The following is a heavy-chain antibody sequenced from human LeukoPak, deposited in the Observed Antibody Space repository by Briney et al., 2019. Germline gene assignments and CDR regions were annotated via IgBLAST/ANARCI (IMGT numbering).Heavy chain of an antibody. V-gene: IGHV1-2*02. CDR3: AREGVDSNDSVYYFDY. D-gene: IGHD1-1*01. CDR1: GYTFNGYY. CDR2: INPNSGGT. J-gene: IGHJ4*02. Sequence: GASVKVSCKASGYTFNGYYMHWVLQATGQGLEWMGWINPNSGGTNYAQKFQGRVTMTRDTSISTAYMELSRLRSADTAVYYCAREGVDSNDSVYYFDYWGQGTLVTVSS.